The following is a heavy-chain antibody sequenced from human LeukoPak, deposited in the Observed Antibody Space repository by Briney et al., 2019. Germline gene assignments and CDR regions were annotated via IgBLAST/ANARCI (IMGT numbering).Heavy chain of an antibody. CDR2: IIPIFGTA. Sequence: SVKVSCKASGGTFSSYAISWVRQAPGQGLEWMGGIIPIFGTANYAQKFQGRVTITADKSTSTAYMELSSLRSEDTAVYYCAKGRYSSGLYYFDYWGRGTLVTVSS. J-gene: IGHJ4*02. D-gene: IGHD6-19*01. CDR1: GGTFSSYA. V-gene: IGHV1-69*06. CDR3: AKGRYSSGLYYFDY.